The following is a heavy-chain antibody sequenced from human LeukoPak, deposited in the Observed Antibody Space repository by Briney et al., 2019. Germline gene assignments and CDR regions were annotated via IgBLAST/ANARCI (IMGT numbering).Heavy chain of an antibody. Sequence: PGGPLRLSCEASGFTFCNSAMSWVRRAPGKGLEWVSTISGFGGETFYADSVKGRFSLSRDNSKNTLSLQMNSLRADDTAVYYCAKGGHHSFCDPGGEGTRVSVS. CDR2: ISGFGGET. V-gene: IGHV3-23*01. CDR1: GFTFCNSA. J-gene: IGHJ5*02. CDR3: AKGGHHSFCDP. D-gene: IGHD5/OR15-5a*01.